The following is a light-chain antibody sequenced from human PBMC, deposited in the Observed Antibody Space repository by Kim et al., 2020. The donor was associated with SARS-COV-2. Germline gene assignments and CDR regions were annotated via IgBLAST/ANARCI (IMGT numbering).Light chain of an antibody. CDR2: GAS. CDR1: RSISTK. V-gene: IGKV3-15*01. CDR3: QQYNNWPPTT. J-gene: IGKJ2*01. Sequence: SPGERATLSCRASRSISTKLAWYQHRPGQAPRLLIYGASSRATGIPARFSGSGSGTEFTLTISSLQPEDFAVYYCQQYNNWPPTTFGQGTKVDIK.